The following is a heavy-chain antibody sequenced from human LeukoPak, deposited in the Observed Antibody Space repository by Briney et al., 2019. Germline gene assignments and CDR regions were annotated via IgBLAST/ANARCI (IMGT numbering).Heavy chain of an antibody. Sequence: KAGGSLRLSCAASGFTFSSYEMNWVRQAPGKGLEWVSYISSSSSYIYYADSVKGRFTISRDNAKNSLYLQMNSLRAEDTAVYYCARPIYYYDSSGYYNYWGQGTLVTVSS. CDR1: GFTFSSYE. V-gene: IGHV3-21*05. CDR3: ARPIYYYDSSGYYNY. J-gene: IGHJ4*02. D-gene: IGHD3-22*01. CDR2: ISSSSSYI.